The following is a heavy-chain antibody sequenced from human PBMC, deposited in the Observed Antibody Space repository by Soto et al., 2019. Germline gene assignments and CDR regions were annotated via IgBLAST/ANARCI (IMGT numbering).Heavy chain of an antibody. J-gene: IGHJ1*01. V-gene: IGHV3-7*01. Sequence: DVQLVESGGGLVQPGESLRLSCAASGFTLSSYWMSWVRQAPGKGLEWVANIKQDGSEEYYVDSVKGRFTIVRDNAKNSLYLQMHSLRAEDTAVYYCARGGDAFGGQGTLVTVSS. CDR3: ARGGDAF. CDR1: GFTLSSYW. CDR2: IKQDGSEE. D-gene: IGHD2-21*01.